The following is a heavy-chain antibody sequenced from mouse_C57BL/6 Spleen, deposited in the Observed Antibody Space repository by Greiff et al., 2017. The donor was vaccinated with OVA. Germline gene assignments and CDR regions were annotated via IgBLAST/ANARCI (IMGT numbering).Heavy chain of an antibody. V-gene: IGHV1-18*01. CDR1: GYTFTDYN. D-gene: IGHD1-1*01. CDR2: INPNNGGT. J-gene: IGHJ2*01. Sequence: EVQLQQSGPELVKPGASVKIPCKASGYTFTDYNMDWVKQSHGKSLEWIGDINPNNGGTIYNQKFKGKATLTVDKSSSTAYMELRSLTSEDTAVYYCARGAVITTVVAGYYFDYWGQGTTLTVSS. CDR3: ARGAVITTVVAGYYFDY.